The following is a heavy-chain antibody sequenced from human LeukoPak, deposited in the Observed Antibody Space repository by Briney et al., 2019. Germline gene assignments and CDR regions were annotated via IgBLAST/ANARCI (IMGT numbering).Heavy chain of an antibody. Sequence: PGGSLRLSCAASGFAFSTNWMHWVRQAPGKGLVWVSHISTDARTITYADFVKGRFTISRDNAKNTLYLQMNSLRAEDTAVYYCARGDAGLRLGESDYWGQGTLVTVSS. D-gene: IGHD3-16*01. CDR2: ISTDARTI. CDR3: ARGDAGLRLGESDY. J-gene: IGHJ4*02. V-gene: IGHV3-74*01. CDR1: GFAFSTNW.